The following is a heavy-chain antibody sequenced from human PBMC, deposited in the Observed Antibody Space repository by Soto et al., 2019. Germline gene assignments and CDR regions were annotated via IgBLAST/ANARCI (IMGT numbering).Heavy chain of an antibody. CDR1: GGSISSYY. V-gene: IGHV4-59*01. CDR2: IYYSGST. CDR3: ARAISTMIVVVITDPDPDAFDI. J-gene: IGHJ3*02. Sequence: PSETLSLTCTVSGGSISSYYWSWIRQPPGKGLEWIGYIYYSGSTNYNPSLKSRVTISVDTSKNQFSLKLSSVTAADTAVYYCARAISTMIVVVITDPDPDAFDIWGQGTMVTVSS. D-gene: IGHD3-22*01.